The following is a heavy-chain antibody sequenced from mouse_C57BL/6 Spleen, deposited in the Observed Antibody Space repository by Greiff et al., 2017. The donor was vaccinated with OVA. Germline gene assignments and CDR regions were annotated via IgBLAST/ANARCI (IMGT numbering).Heavy chain of an antibody. CDR1: GFSFNTYA. D-gene: IGHD1-1*01. CDR2: IRSKSNNYAT. J-gene: IGHJ4*01. CDR3: VRHRDPFTTVVSDYAMDY. Sequence: EVQLVESGGGLVQPKGSLKLSCAASGFSFNTYAMNWVRQAPGKGLEWVARIRSKSNNYATYYADSVKDRFTISRDDSESMLYLQMNNLKTEDTAMYYCVRHRDPFTTVVSDYAMDYWGQGTSVTVSS. V-gene: IGHV10-1*01.